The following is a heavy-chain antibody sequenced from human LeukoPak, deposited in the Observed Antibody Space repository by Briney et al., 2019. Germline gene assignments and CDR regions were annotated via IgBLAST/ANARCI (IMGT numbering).Heavy chain of an antibody. D-gene: IGHD5-12*01. CDR1: GGSISSYY. CDR3: ARRATMLAGGYFDY. J-gene: IGHJ4*02. Sequence: SETLSLTCTVSGGSISSYYWSWIRQPPGKGLEWIGYIYASGGTTYNPSLKSRVTISIDTSKNQFSLKLSSVTAADTAVYYCARRATMLAGGYFDYWGQGTLVSVSS. CDR2: IYASGGT. V-gene: IGHV4-4*09.